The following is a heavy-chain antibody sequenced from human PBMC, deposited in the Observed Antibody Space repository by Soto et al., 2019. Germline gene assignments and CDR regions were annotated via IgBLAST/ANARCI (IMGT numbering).Heavy chain of an antibody. CDR3: AKEEGGCSSTSCNLYYYYYMDV. Sequence: GGSLRRSCAASGFTVSYNYMSWVRQAPGKGLEWVSVIYRGGDTFYADSVKGRFTISRDNSKNTLYLQMNSLRAEDTAVYYCAKEEGGCSSTSCNLYYYYYMDVWGKGTTVTVSS. CDR2: IYRGGDT. CDR1: GFTVSYNY. J-gene: IGHJ6*03. D-gene: IGHD2-2*01. V-gene: IGHV3-66*01.